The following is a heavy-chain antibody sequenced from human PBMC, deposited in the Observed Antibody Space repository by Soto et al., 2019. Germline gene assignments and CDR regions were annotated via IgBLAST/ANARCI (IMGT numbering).Heavy chain of an antibody. CDR2: IYSGGST. CDR1: GFTVSSNY. V-gene: IGHV3-66*01. Sequence: GGSLRLSCAASGFTVSSNYMSWVRQAPGKGLEWVSVIYSGGSTYYADSVKGRFTISRDNSKNTLYLQMNSLRAEDTAVYYCARDKMVRGVITGSPLDYWGQGTLVTVSS. D-gene: IGHD3-10*01. J-gene: IGHJ4*02. CDR3: ARDKMVRGVITGSPLDY.